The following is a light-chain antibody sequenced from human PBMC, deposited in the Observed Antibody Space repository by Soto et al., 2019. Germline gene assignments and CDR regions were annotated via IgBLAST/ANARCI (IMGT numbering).Light chain of an antibody. CDR3: QQYDDWPPLT. CDR2: GAS. Sequence: EIVMTQSPAALSVSPGERATLSCRASQSVRSNLAWYQQKPGQAPRLLIYGASTRATGIPARFSGSGSGTEFTLTISSLQSEDFEVYYCQQYDDWPPLTFGGGTRLEI. J-gene: IGKJ5*01. V-gene: IGKV3-15*01. CDR1: QSVRSN.